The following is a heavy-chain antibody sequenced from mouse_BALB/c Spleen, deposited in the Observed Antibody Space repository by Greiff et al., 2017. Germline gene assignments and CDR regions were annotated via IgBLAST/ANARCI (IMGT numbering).Heavy chain of an antibody. Sequence: VQVVESGAELVKPGASVKLSCKASGYTFTSYYMYWVKQRPGQGLEWIGEINPSNGGTNFNEKFKSKATLTVDKSSSTAYMQLSSLTSEDSAVYYCTRQLGLAWFAYWGQGTLVTVSA. V-gene: IGHV1S81*02. CDR1: GYTFTSYY. J-gene: IGHJ3*01. D-gene: IGHD3-1*01. CDR3: TRQLGLAWFAY. CDR2: INPSNGGT.